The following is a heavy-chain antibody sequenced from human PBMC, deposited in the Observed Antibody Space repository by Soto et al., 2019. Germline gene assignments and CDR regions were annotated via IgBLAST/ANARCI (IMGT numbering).Heavy chain of an antibody. Sequence: GGSLRLSCTASGFTFSNYWMNWVRQVPGKGLVWVSRLNGDGSVTKYADSVKGRFTISRDNAKNTVYLQMNSLGAEDTALYYCVRDLGHCFNGACSSWGNGTMVNVS. CDR3: VRDLGHCFNGACSS. CDR1: GFTFSNYW. D-gene: IGHD2-8*01. J-gene: IGHJ6*03. V-gene: IGHV3-74*01. CDR2: LNGDGSVT.